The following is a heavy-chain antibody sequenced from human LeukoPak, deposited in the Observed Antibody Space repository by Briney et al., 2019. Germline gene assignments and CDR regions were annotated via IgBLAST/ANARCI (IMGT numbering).Heavy chain of an antibody. J-gene: IGHJ4*02. CDR3: ARRGFGENFDY. V-gene: IGHV4-34*01. CDR2: INAGGFT. Sequence: SETLSLTCAVYGGSLSGYSWNWIRQSPGKGLEWIGEINAGGFTYYKSSLRSRVTISVDTSKNQLSLKLSSVTAADTAVYYCARRGFGENFDYWGQGTLVTVSS. CDR1: GGSLSGYS. D-gene: IGHD3-10*01.